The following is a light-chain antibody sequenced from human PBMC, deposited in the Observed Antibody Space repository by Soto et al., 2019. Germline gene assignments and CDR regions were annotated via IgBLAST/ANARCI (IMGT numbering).Light chain of an antibody. Sequence: QSVLTQPRSVSGSPGQSVTISCTGTSSDVGAYKYVSWYQQHPGKAPKLMIFDVRNRPSGVPDRFSGSKSGNTASLTISWLQAEDEADYYCCSYAGSYTLVFGGGTKLTVL. CDR1: SSDVGAYKY. CDR3: CSYAGSYTLV. V-gene: IGLV2-11*01. CDR2: DVR. J-gene: IGLJ2*01.